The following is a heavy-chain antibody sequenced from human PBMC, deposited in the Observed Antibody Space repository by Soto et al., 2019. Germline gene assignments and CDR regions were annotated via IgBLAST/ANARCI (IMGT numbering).Heavy chain of an antibody. CDR1: GYSFTNYY. CDR3: ARGDIDY. V-gene: IGHV1-46*01. Sequence: GASVKVSCKASGYSFTNYYVQWVRQAPGQGLEWMGVVHPDGGHTTYAQRFQDRVTMTRDTFTSTIYMELSSLRSEDTAVYYCARGDIDYWGQGTLVTVSS. J-gene: IGHJ4*02. CDR2: VHPDGGHT.